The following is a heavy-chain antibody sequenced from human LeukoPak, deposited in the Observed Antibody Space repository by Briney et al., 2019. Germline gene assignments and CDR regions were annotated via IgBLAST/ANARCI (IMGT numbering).Heavy chain of an antibody. CDR1: GFTFSTYI. D-gene: IGHD3-22*01. CDR3: ARTSITMIVVVIQYYFDY. CDR2: IKQDGSEK. V-gene: IGHV3-7*01. Sequence: GGSLRLSCEASGFTFSTYILTWVRQARGKGLEWVTNIKQDGSEKYYVDSVKGRFTISRDNAKTSLYLQMNSLTAEDTAVYYCARTSITMIVVVIQYYFDYWGQAPLVTVSS. J-gene: IGHJ4*02.